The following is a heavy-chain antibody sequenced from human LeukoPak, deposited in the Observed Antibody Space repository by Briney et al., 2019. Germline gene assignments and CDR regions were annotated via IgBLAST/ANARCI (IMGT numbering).Heavy chain of an antibody. CDR3: ASRPYYYGSGSYYSPDY. Sequence: SETLSRTCTVSGGSISSSSYYWGWIRQPPGKGLEWIGSIYYSGSTYYNPSLKSRVTISVDTSKNQFSLKLSSVTAADTAVYYCASRPYYYGSGSYYSPDYWGQGTLVTVSS. V-gene: IGHV4-39*07. CDR2: IYYSGST. CDR1: GGSISSSSYY. J-gene: IGHJ4*02. D-gene: IGHD3-10*01.